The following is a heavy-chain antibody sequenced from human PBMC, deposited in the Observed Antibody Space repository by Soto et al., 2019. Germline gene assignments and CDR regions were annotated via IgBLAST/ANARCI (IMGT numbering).Heavy chain of an antibody. Sequence: GGSLRLPCAASGFTVSSNYMSWVRQAPGKGLEWVSVIYSGGSTYYADSVKGRFTISRDNSKNTLYLQMNSLRAEDTAVYYCARDLPGAAAGTSYPSYGMDVWGQGTTVTVSS. V-gene: IGHV3-53*01. J-gene: IGHJ6*02. CDR2: IYSGGST. CDR1: GFTVSSNY. CDR3: ARDLPGAAAGTSYPSYGMDV. D-gene: IGHD6-13*01.